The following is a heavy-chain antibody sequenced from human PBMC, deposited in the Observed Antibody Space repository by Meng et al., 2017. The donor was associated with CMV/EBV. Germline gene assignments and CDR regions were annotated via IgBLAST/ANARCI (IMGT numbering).Heavy chain of an antibody. CDR2: IKSKTDGGTT. V-gene: IGHV3-15*01. Sequence: GGSLRLSCAASGFTFSNAWMSWVRQAPGKGLEWVGRIKSKTDGGTTDYAAPVKSRFTISRDDSKNTLYLQMNSLKTEDTAVYYCTKEAANWNFDYWGQGTLVTVSS. J-gene: IGHJ4*02. D-gene: IGHD1-20*01. CDR3: TKEAANWNFDY. CDR1: GFTFSNAW.